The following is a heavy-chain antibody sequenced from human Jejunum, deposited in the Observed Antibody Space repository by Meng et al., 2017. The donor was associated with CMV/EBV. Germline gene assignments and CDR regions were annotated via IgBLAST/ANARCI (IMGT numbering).Heavy chain of an antibody. J-gene: IGHJ4*02. Sequence: GFTFDDSAMHWVRQAPGKGLEWVALISWAGDIIYYADSVKGRFTISTSHLKHSLSLHMHRLRSAASALSSCAHPCGRRLFCLLDFWGQGTLVTVSS. D-gene: IGHD6-25*01. CDR1: GFTFDDSA. V-gene: IGHV3-43D*03. CDR3: AHPCGRRLFCLLDF. CDR2: ISWAGDII.